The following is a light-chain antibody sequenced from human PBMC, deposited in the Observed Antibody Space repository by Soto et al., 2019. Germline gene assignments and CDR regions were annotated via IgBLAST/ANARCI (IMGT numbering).Light chain of an antibody. CDR2: GVS. CDR3: ISYTGSSTSYV. CDR1: RSDIGSYNY. J-gene: IGLJ1*01. V-gene: IGLV2-14*01. Sequence: QSVLTQPASVSESPGQSITISCSGTRSDIGSYNYVAWYQQFPGKTPKILIYGVSNRPSGVSSRFSGSKSGNTASLTISGLQAEDEADYYCISYTGSSTSYVFGSGTKVTVL.